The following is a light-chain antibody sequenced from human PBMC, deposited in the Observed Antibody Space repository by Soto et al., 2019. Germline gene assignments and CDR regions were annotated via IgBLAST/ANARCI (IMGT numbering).Light chain of an antibody. CDR1: QDITNY. J-gene: IGKJ5*01. V-gene: IGKV3D-20*01. CDR2: DAS. Sequence: SSSLGDGVTITCQASQDITNYLAWYQQKPGLAPRLLIYDASNRATGIPGRFSGSGSGTDFTLTISRLEPEDFAVYYCQQYGISPSTFGQGTRLEIK. CDR3: QQYGISPST.